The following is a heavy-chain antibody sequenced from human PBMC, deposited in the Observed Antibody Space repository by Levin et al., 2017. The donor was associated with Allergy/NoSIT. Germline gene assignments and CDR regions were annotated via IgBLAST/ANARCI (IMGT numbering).Heavy chain of an antibody. CDR2: INSDGSST. CDR1: GFTFSSYW. CDR3: ARSYGSGSYGSY. J-gene: IGHJ4*02. D-gene: IGHD3-10*01. V-gene: IGHV3-74*01. Sequence: GESLKISCAASGFTFSSYWMHWVRQAPGKGLVWVSRINSDGSSTSYADSVKGRFTISRDNAKNTLYLQMNSLRAEDTAVYYCARSYGSGSYGSYWGQGTLVTVSS.